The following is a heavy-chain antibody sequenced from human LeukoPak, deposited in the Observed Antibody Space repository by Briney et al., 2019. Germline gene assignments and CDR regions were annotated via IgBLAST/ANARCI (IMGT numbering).Heavy chain of an antibody. J-gene: IGHJ3*02. CDR2: INPDGSRT. Sequence: PGGSLRLSCAASGSTFSNYWMHWVRQAPGKGLVWVSRINPDGSRTDYADSVAGRFTISRDNAKNTLYLQMNSLRADDTAVYYCSWDHTGKEDIWGQGTMATVSS. V-gene: IGHV3-74*01. CDR3: SWDHTGKEDI. CDR1: GSTFSNYW. D-gene: IGHD1-26*01.